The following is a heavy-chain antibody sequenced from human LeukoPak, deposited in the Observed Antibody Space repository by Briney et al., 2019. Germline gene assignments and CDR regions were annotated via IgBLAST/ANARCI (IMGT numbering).Heavy chain of an antibody. CDR3: ARDLFDYDSSGYPLYFDY. Sequence: SVKVSCKASGGTFSSYAISWVRQAPGQGLEWMGMIIPILGIANYAQKFQGRVTITADKSTSTAYMELSSLRSEDTAVYYCARDLFDYDSSGYPLYFDYWGQGTLVTVSS. CDR1: GGTFSSYA. D-gene: IGHD3-22*01. V-gene: IGHV1-69*04. J-gene: IGHJ4*02. CDR2: IIPILGIA.